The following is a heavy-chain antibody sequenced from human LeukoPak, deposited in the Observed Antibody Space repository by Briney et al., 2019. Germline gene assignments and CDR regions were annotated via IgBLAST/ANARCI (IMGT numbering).Heavy chain of an antibody. CDR2: ISGSGTTI. D-gene: IGHD2-21*02. Sequence: PGGSLRLSCAASGFTFSDYYMSWIRQAAGKGLEWISYISGSGTTIYYADSVKGRFTISRDNAKNSLYLQMNSLRAEDTAVYYCARSLAYAYCGGDCQGAFDIWGQGTTVTVSS. V-gene: IGHV3-11*01. J-gene: IGHJ3*02. CDR1: GFTFSDYY. CDR3: ARSLAYAYCGGDCQGAFDI.